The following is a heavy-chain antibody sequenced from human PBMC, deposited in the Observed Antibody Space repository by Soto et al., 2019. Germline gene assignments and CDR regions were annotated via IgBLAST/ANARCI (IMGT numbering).Heavy chain of an antibody. CDR3: ARDLVTMRVVVHRGMDV. J-gene: IGHJ6*02. CDR2: ISAYNGNT. V-gene: IGHV1-18*01. Sequence: ASVKVSCKASGYTFTSYGISWVRQAPGQGLEWMGWISAYNGNTNYAQKLQGRVTMTTDTSTSTAYMELRSLRSDDTAVYYCARDLVTMRVVVHRGMDVWGQGTTVTVS. CDR1: GYTFTSYG. D-gene: IGHD3-22*01.